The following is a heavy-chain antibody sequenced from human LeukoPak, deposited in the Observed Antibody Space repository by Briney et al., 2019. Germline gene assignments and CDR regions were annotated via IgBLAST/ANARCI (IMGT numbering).Heavy chain of an antibody. CDR2: IIPILGIA. V-gene: IGHV1-69*04. CDR1: GGTFSSYA. J-gene: IGHJ4*02. Sequence: GASVKVSCKASGGTFSSYAISWVRQAPGQGLEWMGRIIPILGIANYAQKFQGRVTITADKSTSTAYMELSSLRSEDTAVYYCARDGGSTAHDYWGQGTLVTVSS. CDR3: ARDGGSTAHDY. D-gene: IGHD2-2*01.